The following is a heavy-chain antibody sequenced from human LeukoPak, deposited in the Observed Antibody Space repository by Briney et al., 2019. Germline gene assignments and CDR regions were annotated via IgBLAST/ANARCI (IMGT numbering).Heavy chain of an antibody. CDR3: AREGGLGGLFVWDY. D-gene: IGHD3-16*01. Sequence: SETLSLTCTVSGGSISRYYWSWIRQPPGKGLEWIGYIYYSGSTNYNPSLKSRVTISVAPSKNQFSLKLMSVTAAATAVYSWAREGGLGGLFVWDYWGQGTLVTVSS. V-gene: IGHV4-59*01. CDR2: IYYSGST. CDR1: GGSISRYY. J-gene: IGHJ4*02.